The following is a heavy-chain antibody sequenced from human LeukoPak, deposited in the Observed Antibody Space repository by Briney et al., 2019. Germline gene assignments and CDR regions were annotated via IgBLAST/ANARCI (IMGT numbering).Heavy chain of an antibody. Sequence: ASVKVSCEASGYTFTGYYIHWVRQAPGQGLEWMGWINPNSRGTTYAQKFQGRVTMTRDTSITTTYMDLSRLTSDDTAVYYCARELWSGVNDNSPHLDYWGQGTLVTVSS. V-gene: IGHV1-2*02. CDR1: GYTFTGYY. CDR3: ARELWSGVNDNSPHLDY. CDR2: INPNSRGT. J-gene: IGHJ4*02. D-gene: IGHD3-3*01.